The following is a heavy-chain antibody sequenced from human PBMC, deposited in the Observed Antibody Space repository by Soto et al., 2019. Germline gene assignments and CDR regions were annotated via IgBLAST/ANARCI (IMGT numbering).Heavy chain of an antibody. CDR1: GYTFTGYY. V-gene: IGHV1-2*02. CDR3: ARPASGYSSGWSGEYFDY. D-gene: IGHD6-19*01. CDR2: INPNSGGT. Sequence: ASVKVSCKASGYTFTGYYMHWVRQAPGQGLEWMGWINPNSGGTNYAQKFQGRVTMTRDTSISTAYMELSRLRSDDTAVYYCARPASGYSSGWSGEYFDYWGQGTLVTGS. J-gene: IGHJ4*02.